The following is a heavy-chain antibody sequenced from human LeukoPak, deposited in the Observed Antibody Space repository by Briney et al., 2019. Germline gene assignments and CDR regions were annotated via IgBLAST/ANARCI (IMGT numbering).Heavy chain of an antibody. V-gene: IGHV3-7*01. CDR1: AFMFSNYW. D-gene: IGHD3-10*01. CDR2: INQDGSEK. CDR3: ATDPNSGVLGN. Sequence: PGGSLRLSCAAPAFMFSNYWMTWVRQAPGKGLEWVANINQDGSEKYYVDSVKGQFTISRDNAKNSLYLQMNSLRVEDTAVYYCATDPNSGVLGNWGQGTLVTVSS. J-gene: IGHJ4*02.